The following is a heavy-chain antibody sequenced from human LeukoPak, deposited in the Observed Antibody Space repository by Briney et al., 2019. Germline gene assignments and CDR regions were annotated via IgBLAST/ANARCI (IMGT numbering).Heavy chain of an antibody. CDR1: GGSISSYY. J-gene: IGHJ5*02. V-gene: IGHV4-59*08. D-gene: IGHD6-13*01. CDR2: IYYSGST. CDR3: ARCIAAASFDP. Sequence: PSETLSLTCTVSGGSISSYYWSWIRQPPGKGLEWIGYIYYSGSTNYNPSLKSRVIISVDTSKNQFSLKLSSVTAADTAVYYCARCIAAASFDPWGQGTLVTVSS.